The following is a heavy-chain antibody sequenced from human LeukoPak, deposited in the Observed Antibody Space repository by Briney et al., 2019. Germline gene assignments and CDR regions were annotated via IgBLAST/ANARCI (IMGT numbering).Heavy chain of an antibody. CDR2: IYYSGST. D-gene: IGHD6-19*01. CDR1: GGSISGSSYY. Sequence: SETLSLTCTVSGGSISGSSYYWGWIRQPPGKGLEWIGSIYYSGSTYYNSSLKSRVTISIDTSKNQFSLKLSSVTAADTAVYYCARQGWASYYYYGVDVWGQGTTVTVSS. CDR3: ARQGWASYYYYGVDV. J-gene: IGHJ6*02. V-gene: IGHV4-39*01.